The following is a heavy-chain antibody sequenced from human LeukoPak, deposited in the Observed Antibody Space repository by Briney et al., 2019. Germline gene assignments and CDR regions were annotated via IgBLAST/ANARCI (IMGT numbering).Heavy chain of an antibody. V-gene: IGHV3-23*01. CDR3: AKSPAVDAAFDI. Sequence: GGSLRLSCAASGFTFSTYAMSWVRQTPEKGLEWVSAISGSGGSTYYADSVKGRFTISRDNSKNTLYLQMNSLRAEDTAVYYCAKSPAVDAAFDIWGQGTMVTVSS. CDR1: GFTFSTYA. CDR2: ISGSGGST. D-gene: IGHD4-23*01. J-gene: IGHJ3*02.